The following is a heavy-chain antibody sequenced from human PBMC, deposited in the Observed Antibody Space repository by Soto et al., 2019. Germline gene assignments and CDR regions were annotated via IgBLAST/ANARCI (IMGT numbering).Heavy chain of an antibody. Sequence: ASVKVSCKSSGFTFTSYAIHWLRQAPGQRPQWMGWINGGSGNTKYSQDFQGRVAFTRDTFATTAYLELSSLRSEDTAVYYCARVPPWGNSAGDYYIPHYDSWGQGSPVT. V-gene: IGHV1-3*01. J-gene: IGHJ4*02. CDR2: INGGSGNT. CDR3: ARVPPWGNSAGDYYIPHYDS. D-gene: IGHD3-10*01. CDR1: GFTFTSYA.